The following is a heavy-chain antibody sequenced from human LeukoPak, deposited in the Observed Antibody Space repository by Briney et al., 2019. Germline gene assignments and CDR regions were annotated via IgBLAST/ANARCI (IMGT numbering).Heavy chain of an antibody. CDR3: AKGALWFGESTYYMDV. Sequence: GGSLRLSCAASGFTFDDYTMHWVRHATGKGLEWVSLISWGGGSTYYADSVKGRFTISRDNSKNSLYLQMNSLRTEDTALYYCAKGALWFGESTYYMDVWGKGTTVTISS. D-gene: IGHD3-10*01. CDR1: GFTFDDYT. CDR2: ISWGGGST. V-gene: IGHV3-43*01. J-gene: IGHJ6*03.